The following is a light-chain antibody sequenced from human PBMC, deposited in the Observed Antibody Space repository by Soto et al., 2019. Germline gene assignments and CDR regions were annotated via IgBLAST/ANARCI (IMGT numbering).Light chain of an antibody. J-gene: IGLJ1*01. CDR1: SNTIGGYNV. CDR3: SSYATGDNYV. Sequence: QSALTQPASVSGSPGQSITISCTGSSNTIGGYNVVSWYQQHPGKAPKVIIYEGIKRPSGVSNRFSGAISGSTASLTISGLQAEDEADYYCSSYATGDNYVFGSGTKLTVL. V-gene: IGLV2-14*02. CDR2: EGI.